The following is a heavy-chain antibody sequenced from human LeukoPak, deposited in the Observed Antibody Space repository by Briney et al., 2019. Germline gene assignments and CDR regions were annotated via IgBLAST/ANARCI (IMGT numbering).Heavy chain of an antibody. CDR2: IYYSGST. J-gene: IGHJ4*02. D-gene: IGHD3-9*01. Sequence: SETLSLTCTISGGSITGSSYYWGWIRQSPGKGLEWIGNIYYSGSTYYNSSLKSRVTISIETSKNHFSLRLTSVTASDTAVYFCTRGSYDVLTGRSTLGEYWGQGTLVAVSS. CDR3: TRGSYDVLTGRSTLGEY. CDR1: GGSITGSSYY. V-gene: IGHV4-39*02.